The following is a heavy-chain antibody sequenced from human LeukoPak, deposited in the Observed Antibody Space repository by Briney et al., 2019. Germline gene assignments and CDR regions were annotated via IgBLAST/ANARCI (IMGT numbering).Heavy chain of an antibody. D-gene: IGHD1-20*01. CDR1: GYTFTSYG. CDR2: ISAYNGNT. V-gene: IGHV1-18*01. J-gene: IGHJ4*02. CDR3: ARERRYFHHNWNDNFDY. Sequence: ASVKVSCKASGYTFTSYGISWVRQAPGQGLEWMGWISAYNGNTNYAQKLQGRVTMTTDTSTSTAYMELRSLRSDDTAVYYCARERRYFHHNWNDNFDYWGQGTLVTVSS.